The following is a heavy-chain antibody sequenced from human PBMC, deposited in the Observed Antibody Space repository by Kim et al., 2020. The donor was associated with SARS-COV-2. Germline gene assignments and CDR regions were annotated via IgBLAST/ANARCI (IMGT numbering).Heavy chain of an antibody. J-gene: IGHJ6*02. V-gene: IGHV3-15*01. D-gene: IGHD3-3*01. CDR3: TTYTPCTIFGVVIHYYYGMDV. CDR1: GFTFSNAW. CDR2: IKSKTDGGTT. Sequence: GGSLRLSCAASGFTFSNAWMSWVRQAPGKGLEWVGRIKSKTDGGTTDYAAPVKGRFTISRDDSKNTLYLQMNSLKTEDTAVYYCTTYTPCTIFGVVIHYYYGMDVWGQGTTVTVSS.